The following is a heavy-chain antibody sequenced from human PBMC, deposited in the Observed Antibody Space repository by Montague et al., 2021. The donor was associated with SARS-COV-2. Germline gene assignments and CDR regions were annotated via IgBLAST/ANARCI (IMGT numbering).Heavy chain of an antibody. CDR3: ARDLRYFDWLFHSSGYYNYFDY. CDR2: IKQDGSEK. D-gene: IGHD3-9*01. J-gene: IGHJ4*02. V-gene: IGHV3-7*01. Sequence: SLRLSCAASGFTFSSYWMSWVRQAPGKGLEWVANIKQDGSEKYYVDSVKGRFTISRDNAKNSLYLQMNSLRAEDTAVYYCARDLRYFDWLFHSSGYYNYFDYWGQGTLVTVFS. CDR1: GFTFSSYW.